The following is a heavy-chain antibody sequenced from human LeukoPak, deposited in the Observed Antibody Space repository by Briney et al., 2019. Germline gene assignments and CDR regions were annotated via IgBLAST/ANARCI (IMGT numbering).Heavy chain of an antibody. V-gene: IGHV3-23*01. CDR3: AKRGVAIRVILVGFHKEAYYFDS. D-gene: IGHD3-22*01. Sequence: PGGSLRLSCAVSGITLSNYGMSWVRQAPGKGLEWVSGISGSGGNTYYADSVKGRFTISRDNCKNTLDLQMNSLRAEDTAVYFCAKRGVAIRVILVGFHKEAYYFDSWGQGALVTVSS. CDR1: GITLSNYG. J-gene: IGHJ4*02. CDR2: ISGSGGNT.